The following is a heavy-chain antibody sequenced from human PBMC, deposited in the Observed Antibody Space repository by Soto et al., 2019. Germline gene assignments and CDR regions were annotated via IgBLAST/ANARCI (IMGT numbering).Heavy chain of an antibody. D-gene: IGHD7-27*01. CDR1: GFTFSDYY. CDR3: ARAKLGVGDPFDV. V-gene: IGHV3-11*01. J-gene: IGHJ3*01. CDR2: ITNSGSIM. Sequence: QVQLVESGGGLVKPGGSLRLSCAASGFTFSDYYMNWIRQAPGKGLEWVSYITNSGSIMYYADSVKGRFTISRDNAKSTLYLQMPCLRAADSALYYCARAKLGVGDPFDVWGQGTTVTVSS.